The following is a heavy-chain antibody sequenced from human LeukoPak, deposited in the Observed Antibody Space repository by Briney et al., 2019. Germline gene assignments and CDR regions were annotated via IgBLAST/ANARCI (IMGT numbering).Heavy chain of an antibody. V-gene: IGHV3-23*01. D-gene: IGHD3-10*02. Sequence: GGSLRLSCPASGFTFSTYGMSWVRQAPGKGLEWVSAISGSGGFTYCADSVKGRFTISRDNSKHTLYLQMNSLRAEDTAVYYCAELGITMIGGVWGKGTTVTISS. CDR2: ISGSGGFT. CDR1: GFTFSTYG. J-gene: IGHJ6*04. CDR3: AELGITMIGGV.